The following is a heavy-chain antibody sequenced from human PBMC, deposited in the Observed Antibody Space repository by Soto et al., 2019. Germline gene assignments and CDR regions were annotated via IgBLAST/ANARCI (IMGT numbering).Heavy chain of an antibody. CDR2: MNPNSGNT. J-gene: IGHJ5*02. CDR1: GYTFTSYD. D-gene: IGHD3-3*01. V-gene: IGHV1-8*01. CDR3: ARGATYYDFWSGYYSSLVFDP. Sequence: ASVKVSCKASGYTFTSYDINWVRQATGQGLEWMGWMNPNSGNTGYAQKFQGRVTMTRNTSISTAYMELSSLRSEDTAVYYCARGATYYDFWSGYYSSLVFDPWGQGTLVTVSS.